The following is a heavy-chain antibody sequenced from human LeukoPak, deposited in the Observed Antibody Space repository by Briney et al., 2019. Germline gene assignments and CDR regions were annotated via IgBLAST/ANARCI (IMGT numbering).Heavy chain of an antibody. Sequence: GASVKVSCKASGYTFTGYHMHWVRPARGQGLEWMGCINPNSGGTNYAQKFRGRVIMTRDTSISTAYIALNRQRSDDAHVYVCRTDRYGDYGDYIDYWGQGNLVTVSS. CDR3: RTDRYGDYGDYIDY. V-gene: IGHV1-2*02. CDR2: INPNSGGT. J-gene: IGHJ4*02. CDR1: GYTFTGYH. D-gene: IGHD4-17*01.